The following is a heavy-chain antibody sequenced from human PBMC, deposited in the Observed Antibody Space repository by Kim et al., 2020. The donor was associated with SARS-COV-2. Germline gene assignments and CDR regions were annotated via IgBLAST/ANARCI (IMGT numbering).Heavy chain of an antibody. CDR2: IFPYDSDA. V-gene: IGHV5-51*01. CDR1: GYTFTTYF. CDR3: ARQSGGHFHF. Sequence: GESLKISCEASGYTFTTYFIAWVRQMPGKGLEWMAMIFPYDSDAKYNPSFRGQVTVSVDKSINPAYLQWRSLKASDTAVYYCARQSGGHFHFWGPGTLVTVSS. D-gene: IGHD3-10*01. J-gene: IGHJ4*02.